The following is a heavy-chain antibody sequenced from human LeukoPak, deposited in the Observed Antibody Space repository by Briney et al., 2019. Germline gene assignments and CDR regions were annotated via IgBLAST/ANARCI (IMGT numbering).Heavy chain of an antibody. CDR1: GFTFSRYS. D-gene: IGHD3-22*01. CDR2: ISSSSSYI. J-gene: IGHJ4*02. V-gene: IGHV3-21*01. Sequence: GGSLRLSCAASGFTFSRYSMNWVRQAPGKGLEWVSSISSSSSYIYYADSVKGRFTISRDNAKNSLYLQMNSLRAEDTAVYYCAREKLDSSGALDYWGQGTLVTVSS. CDR3: AREKLDSSGALDY.